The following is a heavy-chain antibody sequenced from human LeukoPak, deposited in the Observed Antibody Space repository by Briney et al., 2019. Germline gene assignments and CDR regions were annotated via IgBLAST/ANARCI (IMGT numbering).Heavy chain of an antibody. Sequence: GGSLRLSCAASGFTFSSYWMHWVRQAPGKGLVWVSRINSDGSSTSYADSVQCRFTIYRDNAKNTLYLQMNSLRAEDTAVYYCAREEYDSSGYYSYYFDYWGQGTLVTVSS. V-gene: IGHV3-74*01. J-gene: IGHJ4*02. CDR2: INSDGSST. CDR1: GFTFSSYW. CDR3: AREEYDSSGYYSYYFDY. D-gene: IGHD3-22*01.